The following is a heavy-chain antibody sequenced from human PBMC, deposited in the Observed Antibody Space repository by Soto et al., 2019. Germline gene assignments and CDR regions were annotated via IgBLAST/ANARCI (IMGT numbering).Heavy chain of an antibody. D-gene: IGHD3-22*01. V-gene: IGHV1-69*13. CDR1: GGTFSSYA. J-gene: IGHJ3*02. CDR3: ARDHLTGDYYYDSSGYYHDAFDI. CDR2: IIPIFGTA. Sequence: ASVKVSCKASGGTFSSYAISWVRQAPGQGLEWMGGIIPIFGTANYAQKFQGRVTITADESTSTAYMELSSLRSEDTAVYYCARDHLTGDYYYDSSGYYHDAFDIWGQGTMVTVSS.